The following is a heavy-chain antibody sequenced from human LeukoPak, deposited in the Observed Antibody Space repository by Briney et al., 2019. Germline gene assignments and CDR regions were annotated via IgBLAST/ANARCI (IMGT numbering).Heavy chain of an antibody. D-gene: IGHD3-10*01. CDR3: TRAASGDAVDYYGSGRRFYSYYMDV. V-gene: IGHV4-4*07. J-gene: IGHJ6*03. CDR2: ISASGTT. Sequence: SETLSLTCIVSGDSFSSYQWSWVRQPAGKGLEWIGRISASGTTNSNPALKSRVTMSVDSSKKQFSLTLSYVTAADTAVYYCTRAASGDAVDYYGSGRRFYSYYMDVWGKGTTVTISS. CDR1: GDSFSSYQ.